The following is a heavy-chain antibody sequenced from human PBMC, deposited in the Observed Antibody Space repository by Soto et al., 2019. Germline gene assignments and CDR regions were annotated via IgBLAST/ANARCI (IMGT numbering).Heavy chain of an antibody. D-gene: IGHD6-19*01. V-gene: IGHV3-49*03. J-gene: IGHJ4*02. CDR3: TRGIGSGWPTDY. Sequence: GGSLRLSCIASGFTFGDYAMSWFRPAPGKGLEWVGFIRSKTYGGTTEYAASVKGRFTISRDDSKSIAYLQMNSLKTEDTAVYYCTRGIGSGWPTDYWGQGTLVTVSS. CDR1: GFTFGDYA. CDR2: IRSKTYGGTT.